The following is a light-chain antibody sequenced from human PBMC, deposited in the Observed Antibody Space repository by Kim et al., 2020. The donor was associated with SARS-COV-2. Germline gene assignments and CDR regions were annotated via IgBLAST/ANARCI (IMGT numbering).Light chain of an antibody. CDR3: SSYATGSTWV. CDR1: SSDVGGYNY. V-gene: IGLV2-14*03. Sequence: GQSITISCTGTSSDVGGYNYVSWYQQHPGKVPKLIIYDVSERPSGISDRFAGSKSGNTASLTISGLQVEDETDYYCSSYATGSTWVFGGGTQLTVL. CDR2: DVS. J-gene: IGLJ3*02.